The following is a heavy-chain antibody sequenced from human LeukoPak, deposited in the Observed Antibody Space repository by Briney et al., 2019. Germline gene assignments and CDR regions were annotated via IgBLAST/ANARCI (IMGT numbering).Heavy chain of an antibody. CDR2: IYYSGST. CDR3: ARLPSRGRFDP. CDR1: GGSISSYY. J-gene: IGHJ5*02. Sequence: SETLSLTCTVSGGSISSYYWSWIRQPQGKGLEWIGYIYYSGSTNYNPSLKSRVTISVDTSKNQFSLKLSSVTAADTAVYYCARLPSRGRFDPWGQGTLVTVSS. D-gene: IGHD5-12*01. V-gene: IGHV4-59*01.